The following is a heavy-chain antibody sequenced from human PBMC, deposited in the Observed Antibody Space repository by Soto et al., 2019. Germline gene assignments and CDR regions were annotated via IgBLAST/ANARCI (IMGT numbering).Heavy chain of an antibody. V-gene: IGHV1-69*06. CDR3: ARDLRPGSRSIAARYYGMDV. CDR2: IIPIFGTE. J-gene: IGHJ6*02. CDR1: GGTFSSYA. D-gene: IGHD6-6*01. Sequence: QVQLVQSGAEVKKPGSSVKVSCKASGGTFSSYAISWVRQAPGQGLEWMGGIIPIFGTENYAQKFQGRVTITADKSTSTAYMELSSLRPEDTAVYYCARDLRPGSRSIAARYYGMDVWGQGTTVTVSS.